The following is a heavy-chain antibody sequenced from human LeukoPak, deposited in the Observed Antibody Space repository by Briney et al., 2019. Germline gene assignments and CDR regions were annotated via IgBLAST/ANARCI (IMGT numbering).Heavy chain of an antibody. J-gene: IGHJ4*02. Sequence: GGFPRLSCVASGFTFSDDYMSWIRQAPGKGLEWVAYISNSGRNIFYADSVKGRFTISRDNAENSLYVQMSSLRAEDTAVYYCARARGTVDCSSTSCYIFDNWGQGTLVTVSS. CDR2: ISNSGRNI. V-gene: IGHV3-11*04. D-gene: IGHD2-2*02. CDR1: GFTFSDDY. CDR3: ARARGTVDCSSTSCYIFDN.